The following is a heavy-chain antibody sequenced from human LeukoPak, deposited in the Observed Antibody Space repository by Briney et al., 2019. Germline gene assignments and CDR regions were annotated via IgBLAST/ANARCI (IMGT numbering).Heavy chain of an antibody. CDR3: ARDALGASGYSSGWYFDY. CDR2: MKEDGSEK. J-gene: IGHJ4*02. CDR1: GFTFSSYW. D-gene: IGHD6-19*01. V-gene: IGHV3-7*01. Sequence: GGSLRLSCAASGFTFSSYWMTWVRQAPGEGLEWVACMKEDGSEKYYVDSVKGRFTISRDNAKNSLYLQMNSLRAEDTAMYYCARDALGASGYSSGWYFDYWGQGTLVTVSS.